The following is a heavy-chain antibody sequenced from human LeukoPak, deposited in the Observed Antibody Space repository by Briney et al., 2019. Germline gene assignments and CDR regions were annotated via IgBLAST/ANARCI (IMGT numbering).Heavy chain of an antibody. D-gene: IGHD1-26*01. Sequence: QSGGSLRLSCAASGFTFSNYRMSWVRQAPGKGLEWVANIKQDGSQKNYVDSVKGRFTISRDNAKTSLYLQMNSLRAEDTAIYYCAKDLMWELLSGDHWGQGTLVTVSS. V-gene: IGHV3-7*03. CDR2: IKQDGSQK. CDR1: GFTFSNYR. J-gene: IGHJ4*02. CDR3: AKDLMWELLSGDH.